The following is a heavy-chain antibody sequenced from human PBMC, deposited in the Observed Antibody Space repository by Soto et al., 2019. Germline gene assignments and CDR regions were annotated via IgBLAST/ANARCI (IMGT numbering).Heavy chain of an antibody. CDR2: IDPKSGGA. CDR3: AREMRSTCFKS. V-gene: IGHV1-2*02. CDR1: GIPFSDNY. D-gene: IGHD3-16*01. Sequence: GASVQGPCKTSGIPFSDNYIHWMRQAPGQGLEWIGWIDPKSGGAHFSLQFLGRVTITRNTSTTTVYMNLSGLKADDTAVYYGAREMRSTCFKSWGKRTLVTVSS. J-gene: IGHJ4*02.